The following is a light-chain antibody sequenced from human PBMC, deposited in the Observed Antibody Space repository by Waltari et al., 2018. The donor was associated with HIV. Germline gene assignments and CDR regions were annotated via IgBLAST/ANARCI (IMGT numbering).Light chain of an antibody. CDR1: TADIAGDHH. J-gene: IGLJ2*01. CDR3: SSYSSTTGHVV. V-gene: IGLV2-14*03. CDR2: DVN. Sequence: QSGLAQPASVSDSLGETIAIVCTGSTADIAGDHHVSWYQQYTGKPPRLLIYDVNQRPSGISDRFSGSRSGNTASLTISGLLTDDESEYFCSSYSSTTGHVVFGGGTKVTVL.